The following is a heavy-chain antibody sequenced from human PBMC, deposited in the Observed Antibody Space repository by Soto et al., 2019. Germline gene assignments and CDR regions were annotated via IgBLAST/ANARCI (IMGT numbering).Heavy chain of an antibody. Sequence: ASVKVSCKASGYTFTNYGISWVRRAPGQGLERMGWISAYNGNTNYAQKLQGRFTMTTDTSTSTAYMELRSLRSDDTAVYYCARDPLDIALVPAAMPYYYYYGMDVWG. CDR1: GYTFTNYG. J-gene: IGHJ6*02. CDR2: ISAYNGNT. V-gene: IGHV1-18*01. CDR3: ARDPLDIALVPAAMPYYYYYGMDV. D-gene: IGHD2-2*01.